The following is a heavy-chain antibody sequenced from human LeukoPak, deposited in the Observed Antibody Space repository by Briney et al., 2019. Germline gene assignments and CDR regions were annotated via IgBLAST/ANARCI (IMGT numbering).Heavy chain of an antibody. CDR3: ARDTGYCSSTSCYDSRWFDP. V-gene: IGHV1-18*01. J-gene: IGHJ5*02. CDR2: ISAYNGNT. D-gene: IGHD2-2*01. CDR1: GYTFTSYG. Sequence: GASVKVSCKASGYTFTSYGISWVRQAPGQGLEWMGWISAYNGNTNYAQKLQGRVTMTTDTSTSTAYMELRSLRSDDTAVYYCARDTGYCSSTSCYDSRWFDPWGQGTLVTVSS.